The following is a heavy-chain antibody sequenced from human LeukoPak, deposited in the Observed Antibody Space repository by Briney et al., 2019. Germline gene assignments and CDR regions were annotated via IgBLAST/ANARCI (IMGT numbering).Heavy chain of an antibody. V-gene: IGHV1-18*01. CDR2: ISAYNGNT. Sequence: ASVKVSCKASGYTFTSYGISWVRQAPGQGLEWMGWISAYNGNTNYAQKFQGRVTMTRDTSISTAYMELSRLRSDDTAVYYCARVGGNPDYWGQGTLVTVSS. CDR1: GYTFTSYG. D-gene: IGHD4-23*01. J-gene: IGHJ4*02. CDR3: ARVGGNPDY.